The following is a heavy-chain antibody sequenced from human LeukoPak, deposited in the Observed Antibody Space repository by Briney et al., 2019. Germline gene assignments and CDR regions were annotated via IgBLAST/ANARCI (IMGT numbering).Heavy chain of an antibody. CDR3: ARCDDFWSGYFYYFDY. V-gene: IGHV1-69*01. CDR1: GGTFSSYA. CDR2: IIPIFGTA. Sequence: GSSVKVSCKASGGTFSSYAISWVRQAPGQGLGWMGGIIPIFGTANYAQKFQGRVTITADESTSTAYMELSSLRSEDTAVYYCARCDDFWSGYFYYFDYWGQGTLVTVSS. J-gene: IGHJ4*02. D-gene: IGHD3-3*01.